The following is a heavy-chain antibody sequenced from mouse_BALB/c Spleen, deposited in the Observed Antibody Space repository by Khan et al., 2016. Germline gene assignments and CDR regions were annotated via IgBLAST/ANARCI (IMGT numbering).Heavy chain of an antibody. Sequence: VQLQQPGAELVRPGSSVKISCKASGYAFSSYWMNWVKQRPGQGLEWIGQIYPGDGDTHYHGKFKGKATLTADKSSSTAYMQLSRLTSEDSAVYFCAGGTPLAYWGQGTLVTVSA. CDR2: IYPGDGDT. CDR1: GYAFSSYW. CDR3: AGGTPLAY. D-gene: IGHD2-14*01. V-gene: IGHV1-80*01. J-gene: IGHJ3*01.